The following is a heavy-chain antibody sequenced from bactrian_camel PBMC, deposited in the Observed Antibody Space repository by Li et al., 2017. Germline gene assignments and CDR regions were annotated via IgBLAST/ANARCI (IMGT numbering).Heavy chain of an antibody. J-gene: IGHJ4*01. CDR2: IVSDGTRT. V-gene: IGHV3S5*01. CDR1: GLTFSRYY. Sequence: HVQLVESGGALVQPGGSLTLSCVASGLTFSRYYLSWVRQAPGKGLEWVSGIVSDGTRTYYAESVRGRSTISRDNAMNTVYLQMNSLKSDDTAMYYCAPDSSPQMGCYWTRGTQVTVS. D-gene: IGHD3*01. CDR3: APDSSPQMGCY.